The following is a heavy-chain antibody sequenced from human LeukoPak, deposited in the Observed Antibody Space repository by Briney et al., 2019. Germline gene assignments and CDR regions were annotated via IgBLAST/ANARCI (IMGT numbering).Heavy chain of an antibody. CDR1: GFTFSSYA. CDR2: ISYDGSNK. D-gene: IGHD3-16*01. Sequence: GRSLRLSCAASGFTFSSYAMHWVRQAPGKGLEWVAVISYDGSNKYYADSVKGRFTISRDNSKNTLYLQMNSLRAEDTALYYCAKDFHRLGEFDAFDIWGQGTMVTVSS. V-gene: IGHV3-30*04. J-gene: IGHJ3*02. CDR3: AKDFHRLGEFDAFDI.